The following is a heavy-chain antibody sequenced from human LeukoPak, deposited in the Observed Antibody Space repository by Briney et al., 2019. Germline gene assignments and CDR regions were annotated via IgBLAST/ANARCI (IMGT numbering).Heavy chain of an antibody. V-gene: IGHV3-23*01. CDR1: GFTFSSYA. Sequence: GGSLRLSCAASGFTFSSYAMHWVRQAPGKGLEWVSGISPSGDIPYHTDSVKGRFTISRDNSMSTVSLQMNNLRAEDTALYYCAKDRDWGAFDAWGQGTLGTVSP. J-gene: IGHJ5*02. D-gene: IGHD3/OR15-3a*01. CDR3: AKDRDWGAFDA. CDR2: ISPSGDIP.